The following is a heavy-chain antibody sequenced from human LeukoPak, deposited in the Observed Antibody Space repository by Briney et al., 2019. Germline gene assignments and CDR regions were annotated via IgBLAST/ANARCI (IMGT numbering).Heavy chain of an antibody. V-gene: IGHV3-74*01. J-gene: IGHJ4*02. D-gene: IGHD1-26*01. CDR1: GFTFSSYW. CDR3: ARDLTGAVFDF. CDR2: ITSDGSST. Sequence: GGTLRLSCAASGFTFSSYWMHWVRQAPGKGLECVSRITSDGSSTSYADSVRGRFTISRDNAKNTVYLQMNSLRAEDTAVYYCARDLTGAVFDFWGQGTLVTVSS.